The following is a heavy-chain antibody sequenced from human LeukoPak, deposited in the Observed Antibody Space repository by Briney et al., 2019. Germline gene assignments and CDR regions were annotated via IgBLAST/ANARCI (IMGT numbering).Heavy chain of an antibody. V-gene: IGHV3-21*04. CDR3: ARVGSSSWPVDY. Sequence: GGSLRLSCAASGFTFSNFAMTWVRQAPGKGLEWVSSIVGSSSTYYADSLKGRFTISRDNAKNSLYLQMNSLRAEDTAVYYCARVGSSSWPVDYWGQGTLVTVSS. D-gene: IGHD6-13*01. J-gene: IGHJ4*02. CDR2: IVGSSST. CDR1: GFTFSNFA.